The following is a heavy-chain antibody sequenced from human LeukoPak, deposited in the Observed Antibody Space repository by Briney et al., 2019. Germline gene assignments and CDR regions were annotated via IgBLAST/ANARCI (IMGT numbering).Heavy chain of an antibody. V-gene: IGHV3-23*01. J-gene: IGHJ4*02. CDR2: ISRSGDRT. Sequence: GGSLRLSCAASGFSFSNAWMSWVRQAPGKGLEWVSAISRSGDRTFYADSVKGGFTISRDSSIDTLFLQMNSPRAEDTAVYFCAKELRPNDYWGQGTLVTVSS. CDR3: AKELRPNDY. D-gene: IGHD2-15*01. CDR1: GFSFSNAW.